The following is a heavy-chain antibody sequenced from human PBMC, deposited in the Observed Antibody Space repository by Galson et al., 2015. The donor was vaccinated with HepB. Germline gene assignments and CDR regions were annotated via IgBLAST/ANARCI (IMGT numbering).Heavy chain of an antibody. Sequence: SVKVSCKASGYTFTGYAMHWVRQAPGQRLEWMGWINTATGNTKYSQKFQGRVTITRDISASTAYTELSSLRSEDTAVYYCARAQFYVVVTAILDYWGQGTLVTVSS. D-gene: IGHD2-21*02. J-gene: IGHJ4*02. CDR2: INTATGNT. CDR1: GYTFTGYA. CDR3: ARAQFYVVVTAILDY. V-gene: IGHV1-3*04.